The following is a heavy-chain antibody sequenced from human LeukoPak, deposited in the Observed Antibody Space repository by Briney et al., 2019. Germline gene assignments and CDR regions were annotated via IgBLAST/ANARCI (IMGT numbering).Heavy chain of an antibody. CDR1: GFTFSSYA. CDR2: ISGSGGST. CDR3: AEPYSGTILTGWFDP. Sequence: GGSLRLSCAASGFTFSSYAMTWVRQAPGKGLEWVSIISGSGGSTSYADSVKGRFTISRDNSKNTLYLQMNSLRAEDTALYYCAEPYSGTILTGWFDPWGQGTLVTVSS. V-gene: IGHV3-23*01. J-gene: IGHJ5*02. D-gene: IGHD3-9*01.